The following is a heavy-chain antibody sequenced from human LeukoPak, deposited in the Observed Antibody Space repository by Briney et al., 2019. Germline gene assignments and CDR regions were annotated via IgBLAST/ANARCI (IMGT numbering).Heavy chain of an antibody. Sequence: GGSLRLSCAASGFTFSSYAMHWVRQAPGKGLEWVAVISYDGSNKYYADSVKGRFTISRDNSKNTLYLQMNSLRAEDTAVYYCAKEYYYGSGRTFDYWGQGTLVTVSS. CDR2: ISYDGSNK. D-gene: IGHD3-10*01. CDR3: AKEYYYGSGRTFDY. J-gene: IGHJ4*02. CDR1: GFTFSSYA. V-gene: IGHV3-30-3*01.